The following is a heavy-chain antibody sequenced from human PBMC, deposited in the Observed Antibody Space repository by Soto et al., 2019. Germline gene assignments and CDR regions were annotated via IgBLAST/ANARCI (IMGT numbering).Heavy chain of an antibody. Sequence: GGSLRLSCAASGFTFSSYAMSWVRQAPGKGLEWVSAISGSGGSTYYADSVKGRFTISRDNSKNTLYLQMNSLRAEDTAVYYCAKDLEVVVAVTLDYWGQGTLVTVSS. CDR2: ISGSGGST. D-gene: IGHD2-15*01. J-gene: IGHJ4*02. V-gene: IGHV3-23*01. CDR3: AKDLEVVVAVTLDY. CDR1: GFTFSSYA.